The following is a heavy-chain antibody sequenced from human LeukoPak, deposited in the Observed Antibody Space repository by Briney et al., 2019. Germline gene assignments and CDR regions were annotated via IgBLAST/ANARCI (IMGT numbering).Heavy chain of an antibody. CDR3: TTTREQYSSSWIDY. CDR2: IKSKTDGGTT. Sequence: GGSLRLSCAASGFTFTNYWMSWVRQAPGKGLEWVGRIKSKTDGGTTDYAAPVKGRFTISRDDSENTLYLQMNSLKTEDTAVYYCTTTREQYSSSWIDYWGQGTLVTVSS. V-gene: IGHV3-15*01. J-gene: IGHJ4*02. CDR1: GFTFTNYW. D-gene: IGHD6-13*01.